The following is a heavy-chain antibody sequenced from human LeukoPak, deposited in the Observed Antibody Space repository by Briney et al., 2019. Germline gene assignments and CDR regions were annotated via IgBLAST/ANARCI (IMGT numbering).Heavy chain of an antibody. Sequence: GGSLRLSCAASGFIFSNNGMHWVRQAPGKGLEWVSSISSSSSYIYYADSVKGRFTISRDNAKNSLYLQMNSLRAEDTAVYYCARTYYYDSSGYPSDYFDCWGQGTLVTVSS. V-gene: IGHV3-21*01. CDR1: GFIFSNNG. D-gene: IGHD3-22*01. CDR3: ARTYYYDSSGYPSDYFDC. CDR2: ISSSSSYI. J-gene: IGHJ4*02.